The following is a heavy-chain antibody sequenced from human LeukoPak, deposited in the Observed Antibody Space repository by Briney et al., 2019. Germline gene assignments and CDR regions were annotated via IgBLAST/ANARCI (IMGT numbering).Heavy chain of an antibody. D-gene: IGHD1-26*01. V-gene: IGHV1-69*13. Sequence: ASVRVSCKASGGTFCSYAISWVRQAPGQGLEWMGGIIPIFGTANYAQKFQGRVTITADESTSTAYMKLRSLRYEDTAVYYCALGVGATDYYYYMDVWGKGTTVTISS. CDR1: GGTFCSYA. CDR2: IIPIFGTA. CDR3: ALGVGATDYYYYMDV. J-gene: IGHJ6*03.